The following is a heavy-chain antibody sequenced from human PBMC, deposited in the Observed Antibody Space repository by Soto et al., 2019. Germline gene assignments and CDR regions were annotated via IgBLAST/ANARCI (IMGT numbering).Heavy chain of an antibody. CDR3: ARVARGIAANYCDSLDV. V-gene: IGHV4-4*02. Sequence: QLQLRESGPGLVKPSATLSLTCAVSGSSVSSSNWWSWVRQPPGKGLEWIGEVYHSGNSNNNPSRKSRVTLSVDQSKNQFSLQLNSVISADTAVYYCARVARGIAANYCDSLDVWGQGTTVTITS. J-gene: IGHJ6*01. CDR1: GSSVSSSNW. D-gene: IGHD2-15*01. CDR2: VYHSGNS.